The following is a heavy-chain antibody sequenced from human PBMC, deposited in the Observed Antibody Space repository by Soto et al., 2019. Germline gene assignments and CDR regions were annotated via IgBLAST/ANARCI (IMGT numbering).Heavy chain of an antibody. CDR1: GYTFTSYD. J-gene: IGHJ4*02. Sequence: QVQLVQSGAEVKKPGASVKVSCKASGYTFTSYDINWVRQATGQGLEWMGWMNPNSGNTGYAQKFQGRVTMTRNTCISEGYMDLSSRRSEDTAVSYCERGASSWYKEFEYWGQGTLVTVGS. D-gene: IGHD6-13*01. CDR3: ERGASSWYKEFEY. CDR2: MNPNSGNT. V-gene: IGHV1-8*01.